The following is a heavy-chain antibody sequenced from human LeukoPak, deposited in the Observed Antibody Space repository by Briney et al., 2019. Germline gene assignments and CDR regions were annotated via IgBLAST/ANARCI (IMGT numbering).Heavy chain of an antibody. D-gene: IGHD3-22*01. CDR1: GDSVSGISFY. V-gene: IGHV4-61*01. CDR2: IKYSGST. CDR3: ARYYDSSGYWSTPHFDY. J-gene: IGHJ4*02. Sequence: PSETLSLTCTVSGDSVSGISFYWSWLRQPPGKGLQYIGYIKYSGSTNYNPSLKSRVTISVDTSKNQFSLKLSSVTAADTAVYYCARYYDSSGYWSTPHFDYWGQGTLVTVSS.